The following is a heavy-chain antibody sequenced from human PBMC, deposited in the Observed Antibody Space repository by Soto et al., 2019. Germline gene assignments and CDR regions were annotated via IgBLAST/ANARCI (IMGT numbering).Heavy chain of an antibody. D-gene: IGHD3-3*01. J-gene: IGHJ6*03. V-gene: IGHV3-74*01. Sequence: GGSLRLSCAASGFTFSSYAMHWVRQAPGKGLVWVSVINCDGSSKCYADSVKGRFTISRDNAKNTLYLQMNSLRAEDTAVYYCARDQTYYDFWSGPYYMDVWGKGTTVTVSS. CDR2: INCDGSSK. CDR3: ARDQTYYDFWSGPYYMDV. CDR1: GFTFSSYA.